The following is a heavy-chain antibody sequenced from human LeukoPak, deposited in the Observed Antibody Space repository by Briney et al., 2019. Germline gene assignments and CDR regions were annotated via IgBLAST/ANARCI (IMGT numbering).Heavy chain of an antibody. V-gene: IGHV4-39*01. CDR2: IYYSGST. CDR3: ARQTGTDYYYYYYMDV. Sequence: SETLSLTCTVSGGSISSSSYYWGWIRQPRGKGLEWIGSIYYSGSTYYNPSLKSRVTISVDTSKNQFSLKLSSVTAADTAVYYCARQTGTDYYYYYYMDVWGKGTTVTISS. D-gene: IGHD1/OR15-1a*01. J-gene: IGHJ6*03. CDR1: GGSISSSSYY.